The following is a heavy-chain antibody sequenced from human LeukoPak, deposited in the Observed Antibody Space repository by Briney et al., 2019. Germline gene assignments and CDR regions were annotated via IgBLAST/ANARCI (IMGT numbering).Heavy chain of an antibody. CDR2: ISYDGSNK. CDR3: AKRFSSGWDFDY. D-gene: IGHD6-19*01. Sequence: GGSLRLSCAASGFTFSSYGMHWVRQAPGKGLEWVAVISYDGSNKYYVDSVKGRFIISRDNSKNTLYLQMNSLRVEDTAVYYCAKRFSSGWDFDYWGQGTLVTVSS. V-gene: IGHV3-30*18. CDR1: GFTFSSYG. J-gene: IGHJ4*02.